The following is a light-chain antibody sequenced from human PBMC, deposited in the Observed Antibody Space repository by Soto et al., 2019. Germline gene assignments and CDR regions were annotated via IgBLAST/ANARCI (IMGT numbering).Light chain of an antibody. CDR1: QSVGDNY. J-gene: IGKJ1*01. CDR3: QQYGSSPET. CDR2: TAS. Sequence: EIVLPQSPGTLSLSPGERATLSCRASQSVGDNYVAWYQQKPGQAPRLLLYTASRRATDIPDRFRGSGSGTDFTLTISSLDPEDFAVYYGQQYGSSPETVGQGTKVDIK. V-gene: IGKV3-20*01.